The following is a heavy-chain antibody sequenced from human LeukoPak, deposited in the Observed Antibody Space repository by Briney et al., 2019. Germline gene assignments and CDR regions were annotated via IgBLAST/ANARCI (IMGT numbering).Heavy chain of an antibody. Sequence: GGSLRLSCAASGFPFSSYSMNWVRQAPGKGLEWVSYITSSSSTMNYADAVKGRFAISRDNAKNSLYLQMNRLRAEDTAVYYCARKSGSSGYPFDYWGQGILVTVSS. V-gene: IGHV3-48*01. D-gene: IGHD3-22*01. CDR1: GFPFSSYS. CDR2: ITSSSSTM. CDR3: ARKSGSSGYPFDY. J-gene: IGHJ4*02.